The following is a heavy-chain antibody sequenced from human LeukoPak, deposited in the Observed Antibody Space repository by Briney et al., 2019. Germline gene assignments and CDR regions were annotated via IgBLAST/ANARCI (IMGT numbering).Heavy chain of an antibody. CDR3: ATTRCSGGSCYLMSY. CDR1: EYTFTSHY. CDR2: INPTGGST. J-gene: IGHJ4*02. V-gene: IGHV1-46*01. Sequence: ASVKVSCKTSEYTFTSHYMHWVRQAPGQGLEWMGIINPTGGSTTYAQKFQGRITMTRDMSTSTVYMELTSLRSEDTSVYYCATTRCSGGSCYLMSYWGQGTLVSVSS. D-gene: IGHD2-15*01.